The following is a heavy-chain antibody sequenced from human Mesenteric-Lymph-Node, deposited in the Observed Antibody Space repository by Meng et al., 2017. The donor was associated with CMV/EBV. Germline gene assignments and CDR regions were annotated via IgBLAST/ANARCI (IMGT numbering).Heavy chain of an antibody. D-gene: IGHD3-22*01. J-gene: IGHJ4*02. CDR3: ARAVYDSSGYYLY. CDR2: IHSFNGDT. CDR1: GYTFTSYA. V-gene: IGHV1-18*04. Sequence: ASVKVSCKASGYTFTSYAINWVRLAPGQGLEWLGSIHSFNGDTHYAQKVQDRITLTRDPFATTNTAYLELRNLRSDDTAVYYCARAVYDSSGYYLYWGQGTLVTVSS.